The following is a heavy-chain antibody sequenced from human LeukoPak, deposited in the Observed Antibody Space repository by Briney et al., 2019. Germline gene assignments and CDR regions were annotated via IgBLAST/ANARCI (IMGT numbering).Heavy chain of an antibody. Sequence: GSVKVSCKASGYTFTGYYMHWVRQAPGQGLEWMGWINPNGGGTNYAQKFQGRVTLTRDTSISTAYMEVSRLESDDTAVYYCARENNSGWYRRAAFDYWGQGTLVTVAS. CDR1: GYTFTGYY. CDR3: ARENNSGWYRRAAFDY. J-gene: IGHJ4*02. D-gene: IGHD6-19*01. CDR2: INPNGGGT. V-gene: IGHV1-2*02.